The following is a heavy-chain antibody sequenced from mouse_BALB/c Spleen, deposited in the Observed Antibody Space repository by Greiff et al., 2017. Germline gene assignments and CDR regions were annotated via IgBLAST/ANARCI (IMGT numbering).Heavy chain of an antibody. J-gene: IGHJ2*01. CDR2: FYPGSGSI. D-gene: IGHD2-3*01. CDR3: ARHDGYYYYFDY. Sequence: VQLQESGAGLVKPGASVKLSCKASGYTFTEYIIHWVKQRSGQGLEWIGWFYPGSGSIKYNEKFKDKATLTADKSSSTVYMELSRLTSEDSAVYFCARHDGYYYYFDYWGQGTTLTVSS. V-gene: IGHV1-62-2*01. CDR1: GYTFTEYI.